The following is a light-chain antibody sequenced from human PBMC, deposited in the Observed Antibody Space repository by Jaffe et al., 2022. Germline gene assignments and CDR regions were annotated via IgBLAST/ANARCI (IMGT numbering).Light chain of an antibody. CDR2: GAS. CDR3: QQYNNWPPGPSWT. Sequence: EIVMTQSPATLSVSPGERATLSCRASQSVSSNLAWYQQKPGQAPRLLIYGASTRATGIPARFSGSGSGTEFTLTISSLQSEDFAVYYCQQYNNWPPGPSWTFGQGTKVEIK. V-gene: IGKV3-15*01. J-gene: IGKJ1*01. CDR1: QSVSSN.